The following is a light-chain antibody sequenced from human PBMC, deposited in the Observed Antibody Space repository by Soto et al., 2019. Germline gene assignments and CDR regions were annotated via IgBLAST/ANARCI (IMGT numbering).Light chain of an antibody. Sequence: DIQLTQSPSFLSASEGDRVTITCRASQGISSYLAWYQQKPGKAPKLLIYVVSTLQSGVPSRFSGSGSGTEFTLTISSLQPEDFATYYCQQLNSYPITFGQGTRLEIK. CDR1: QGISSY. CDR3: QQLNSYPIT. CDR2: VVS. V-gene: IGKV1-9*01. J-gene: IGKJ5*01.